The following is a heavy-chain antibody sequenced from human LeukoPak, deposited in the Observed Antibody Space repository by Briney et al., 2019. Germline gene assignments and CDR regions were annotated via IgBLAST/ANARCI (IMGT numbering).Heavy chain of an antibody. CDR2: ISAYNGNT. CDR1: GYRFTSYG. V-gene: IGHV1-18*01. Sequence: ASVKVSCKASGYRFTSYGISWVRQAPGQGLEWMGWISAYNGNTNYAQKLQGRVTMTTDTSTSTAYMELRSLRSDDTAVYYCAREGSPYYYYYYMDVWGKGTTVTVSS. CDR3: AREGSPYYYYYYMDV. J-gene: IGHJ6*03.